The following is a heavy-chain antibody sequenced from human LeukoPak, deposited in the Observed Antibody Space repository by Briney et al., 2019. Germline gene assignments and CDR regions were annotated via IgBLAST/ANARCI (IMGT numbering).Heavy chain of an antibody. CDR3: ARDPSKVVVITNPLGYFDL. CDR1: GASLRNYY. J-gene: IGHJ2*01. V-gene: IGHV4-59*12. Sequence: SETLSLTCTVSGASLRNYYWSWIRRPPGKGLEWIGYIYHSGSTYYNPSLKSRVTISVDRSKNQFSLKLSSVTAADTAVYYCARDPSKVVVITNPLGYFDLWGRGTLVTVSS. D-gene: IGHD3-22*01. CDR2: IYHSGST.